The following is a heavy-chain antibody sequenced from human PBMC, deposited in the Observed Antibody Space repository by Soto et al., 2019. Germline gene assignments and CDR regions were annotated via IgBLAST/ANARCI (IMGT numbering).Heavy chain of an antibody. Sequence: QVHLVQSGAEVKKPGASVKVSCKASGYTFTGYYMHWVRQAPGQGLEWMGWINPNSGGTIYAQKFQGRVTVIRGTSITTAYMELRRLRSDDTAVYYCARDSYYDILTGYSRNAFDIWGQGTVVTVSS. CDR2: INPNSGGT. D-gene: IGHD3-9*01. CDR3: ARDSYYDILTGYSRNAFDI. CDR1: GYTFTGYY. V-gene: IGHV1-2*02. J-gene: IGHJ3*02.